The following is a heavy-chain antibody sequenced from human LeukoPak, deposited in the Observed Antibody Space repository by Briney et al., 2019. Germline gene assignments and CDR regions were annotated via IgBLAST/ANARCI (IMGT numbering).Heavy chain of an antibody. CDR2: IYYSGST. Sequence: PSETLSLTFTVSGGSMSSYYWSWIRQPPGKGLEWIGYIYYSGSTNYNPSLKSRVTISVDTSKNQFSLKLSSVTAADTAVYYCARSLRFLEWLPGYFDYWGQGTLVTVSS. D-gene: IGHD3-3*01. J-gene: IGHJ4*02. CDR3: ARSLRFLEWLPGYFDY. CDR1: GGSMSSYY. V-gene: IGHV4-59*01.